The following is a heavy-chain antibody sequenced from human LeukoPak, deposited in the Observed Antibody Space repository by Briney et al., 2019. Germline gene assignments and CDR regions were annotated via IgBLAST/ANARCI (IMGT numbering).Heavy chain of an antibody. CDR3: ARDGARRAFDI. CDR2: ISSSSSYI. V-gene: IGHV3-21*01. D-gene: IGHD6-6*01. CDR1: GFTFSSYE. J-gene: IGHJ3*02. Sequence: SGGSLRLSCAASGFTFSSYEMNWVRQAPGKGLEWFSSISSSSSYIYYADSVKGRFTISRDNAKNSLYLQMNSLRAEDTAVYYCARDGARRAFDIWGQGTMVTVSS.